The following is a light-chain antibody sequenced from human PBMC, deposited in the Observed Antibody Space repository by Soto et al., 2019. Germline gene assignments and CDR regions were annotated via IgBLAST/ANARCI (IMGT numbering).Light chain of an antibody. V-gene: IGLV2-23*01. J-gene: IGLJ2*01. CDR2: EGY. CDR3: CSYAGGTSWV. Sequence: QSALTQPASVSGSPGQSITISCTGTSSDVGNYNLVSWYQQHPGKAPKVMIYEGYKRPSGVSDRFSGSKSGNTASLTISGLQAEDEAVYHCCSYAGGTSWVFGGGTKLTVL. CDR1: SSDVGNYNL.